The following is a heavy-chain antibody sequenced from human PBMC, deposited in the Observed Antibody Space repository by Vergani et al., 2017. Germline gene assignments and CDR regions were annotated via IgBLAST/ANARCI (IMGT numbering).Heavy chain of an antibody. D-gene: IGHD6-19*01. Sequence: DVQLVESGGDLVQPGGSLRLSCAASGFTFSSYSMNWVRQAPGKGLEWISYISTTSDTIYYADSVRGRFTISRDNAKNSLYLEMNSRRVEDTAVYFCARSLVAGKGGYWGQGTRVAVSS. CDR1: GFTFSSYS. J-gene: IGHJ4*02. CDR3: ARSLVAGKGGY. V-gene: IGHV3-48*01. CDR2: ISTTSDTI.